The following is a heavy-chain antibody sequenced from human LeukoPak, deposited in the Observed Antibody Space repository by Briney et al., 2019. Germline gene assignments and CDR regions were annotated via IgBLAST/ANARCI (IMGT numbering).Heavy chain of an antibody. CDR3: ARRIAVAGNFDY. CDR2: INSDGSST. Sequence: GVSLRLSCAASGFTFRSYWMHWVRQAPGKGLVWVSRINSDGSSTSYADSVKGRFTISRDNAKNTLYLQMNSLRAEDTAVYYCARRIAVAGNFDYWGQGTLVTVSS. CDR1: GFTFRSYW. V-gene: IGHV3-74*01. D-gene: IGHD6-19*01. J-gene: IGHJ4*02.